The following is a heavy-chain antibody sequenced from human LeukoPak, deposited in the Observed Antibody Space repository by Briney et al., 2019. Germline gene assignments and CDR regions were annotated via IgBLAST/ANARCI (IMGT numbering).Heavy chain of an antibody. Sequence: PGGSLRLSCAASGFTFSSYAMSWVRQAPGKGLGWVSAICGSGGSTYYADSVKGRYTMSRDNSKNTVYLQMNSLRAEDTAVYYCAKDPLEWPTGFDYWGQGTLVTVSS. CDR1: GFTFSSYA. CDR3: AKDPLEWPTGFDY. V-gene: IGHV3-23*01. D-gene: IGHD3-3*01. CDR2: ICGSGGST. J-gene: IGHJ4*02.